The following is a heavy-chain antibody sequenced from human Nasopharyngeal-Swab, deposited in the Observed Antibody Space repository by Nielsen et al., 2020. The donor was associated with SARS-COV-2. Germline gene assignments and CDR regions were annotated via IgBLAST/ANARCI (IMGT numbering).Heavy chain of an antibody. D-gene: IGHD6-13*01. J-gene: IGHJ6*02. CDR3: ARAFVSSWPYYYYYGMDV. CDR2: INTNTGNP. Sequence: WVRQAPGQGLEWMGWINTNTGNPTYAQGFTGRFVFSLDTSVSTAYLRISSLKAEDTAVYYCARAFVSSWPYYYYYGMDVWGQGTTVTVSS. V-gene: IGHV7-4-1*02.